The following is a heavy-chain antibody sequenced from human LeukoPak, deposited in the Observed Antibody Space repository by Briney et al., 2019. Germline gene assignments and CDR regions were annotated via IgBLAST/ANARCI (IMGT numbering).Heavy chain of an antibody. Sequence: GGSLRLSCAASGFTFSGYGMNWVRQAPGKGLEWVANINRDGSQKNYLDSVTGRFTISRDNTKNSLYLQMNDLRAEDTAVYYCARNRGNQQFDYWGQGTLVTVSS. CDR2: INRDGSQK. J-gene: IGHJ4*02. V-gene: IGHV3-7*01. CDR3: ARNRGNQQFDY. D-gene: IGHD1-14*01. CDR1: GFTFSGYG.